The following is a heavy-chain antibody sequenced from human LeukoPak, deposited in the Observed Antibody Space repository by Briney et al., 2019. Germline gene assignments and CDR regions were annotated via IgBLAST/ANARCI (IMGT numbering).Heavy chain of an antibody. V-gene: IGHV3-48*04. CDR2: ISSSGSTI. J-gene: IGHJ4*02. CDR3: ARGGGRFLEWLLYYFDY. CDR1: GFTFTRNC. D-gene: IGHD3-3*01. Sequence: HSGGSLRLSCVASGFTFTRNCMHWVRQAPGKGLEWVSYISSSGSTIYYADSVKGRFTISRDNAKNSLYLQMNSLRAEDTAVYYCARGGGRFLEWLLYYFDYWGQGTLVTVSS.